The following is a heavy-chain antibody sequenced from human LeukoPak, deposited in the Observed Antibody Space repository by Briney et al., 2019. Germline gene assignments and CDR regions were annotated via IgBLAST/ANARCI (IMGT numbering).Heavy chain of an antibody. CDR3: ARAVGRYCSGGSCYSGYYGMDV. CDR1: GFTFSSYD. Sequence: GGSLRLSCAASGFTFSSYDMHWVRQAPGKGLEWVSAISTAGDTYYPGSVMGRFTISRENAKNSLYLQMNSLRAGDTAVYYCARAVGRYCSGGSCYSGYYGMDVWGQGTTVTVSS. CDR2: ISTAGDT. V-gene: IGHV3-13*01. J-gene: IGHJ6*02. D-gene: IGHD2-15*01.